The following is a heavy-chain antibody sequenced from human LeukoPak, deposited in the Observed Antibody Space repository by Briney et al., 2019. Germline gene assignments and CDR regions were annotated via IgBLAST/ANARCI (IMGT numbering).Heavy chain of an antibody. CDR3: ARGLSASYDFNWFDS. CDR1: GYTFTSYY. V-gene: IGHV1-46*01. D-gene: IGHD2/OR15-2a*01. J-gene: IGHJ5*01. CDR2: INPSGGST. Sequence: ASVKVSCKASGYTFTSYYMHWVRQAPGQGLEWMGIINPSGGSTSYAQKFQGRVTMTRDMSTSTVYMELSSLRSEDTAVYYCARGLSASYDFNWFDSWGQGTLVTVSS.